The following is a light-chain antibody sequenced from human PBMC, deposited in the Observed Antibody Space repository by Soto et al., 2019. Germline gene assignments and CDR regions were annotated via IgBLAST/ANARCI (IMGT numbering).Light chain of an antibody. J-gene: IGLJ1*01. CDR2: NNQ. V-gene: IGLV1-40*01. Sequence: QSVLTQPPSVSAAPGQGVTLSCTGSSSNIGARYDVHWYQQLPGTAPKLLIYNNQYRPSGVPDRFSGSKSGTSASLAITGLQAEDEADYYCQSYDSRLSGYVFGTGTKVTVL. CDR1: SSNIGARYD. CDR3: QSYDSRLSGYV.